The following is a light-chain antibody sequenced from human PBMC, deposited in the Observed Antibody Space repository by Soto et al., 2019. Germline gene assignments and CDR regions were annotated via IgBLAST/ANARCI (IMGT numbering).Light chain of an antibody. Sequence: EIVLTQSPGTLSLSPGERAIFSCRASQSVSSNFLAWYQQKPGQAPRILIYGASSRATSIPDRFSGSGSGTDFTLTISRLEPDDFAVYCCQQYAYSPLTFGGGTKVEIK. CDR2: GAS. V-gene: IGKV3-20*01. J-gene: IGKJ4*01. CDR3: QQYAYSPLT. CDR1: QSVSSNF.